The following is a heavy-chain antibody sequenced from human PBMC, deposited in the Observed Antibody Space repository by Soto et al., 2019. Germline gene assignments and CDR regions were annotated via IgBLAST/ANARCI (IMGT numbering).Heavy chain of an antibody. J-gene: IGHJ6*02. CDR3: AAENVDTAMVPLPYYYYGMDV. CDR2: ISGSGGST. Sequence: GGSLRLSCAASGFTFSSYAMSWVRQAPGKGLEWVSAISGSGGSTYYADSVKGRFTISRDNSKNTLYLQMNSLRAEDTAVYYCAAENVDTAMVPLPYYYYGMDVWGQGTTVTVSS. D-gene: IGHD5-18*01. V-gene: IGHV3-23*01. CDR1: GFTFSSYA.